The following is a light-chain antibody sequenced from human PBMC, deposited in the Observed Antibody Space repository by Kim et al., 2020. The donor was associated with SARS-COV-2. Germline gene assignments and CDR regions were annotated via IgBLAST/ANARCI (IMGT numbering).Light chain of an antibody. CDR1: SSDIGGYYY. V-gene: IGLV2-14*01. CDR3: SSYTTSGTWV. CDR2: EVS. J-gene: IGLJ3*02. Sequence: QSALTQPASVSGSPGQSITISCTGSSSDIGGYYYVSWFQQRPGKAPKLMIYEVSKRPSGISNRFSGSKSGNTASLTISGLQAEDEADYYCSSYTTSGTWVFGGGTKLTVL.